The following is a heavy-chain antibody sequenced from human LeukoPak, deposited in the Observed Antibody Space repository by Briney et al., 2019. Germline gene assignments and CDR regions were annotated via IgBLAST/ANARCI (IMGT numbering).Heavy chain of an antibody. J-gene: IGHJ4*02. CDR2: IYYSGST. Sequence: SETLSLTCTVSGGSISSCSYYWGWIRQPPGKGLEWIGSIYYSGSTYYNPSLKSRVTISVDTSKNQFSLKLSSVTAADTAVYYCASSHGSGDIDYWGQGTLVTVSS. D-gene: IGHD3-10*01. CDR1: GGSISSCSYY. V-gene: IGHV4-39*01. CDR3: ASSHGSGDIDY.